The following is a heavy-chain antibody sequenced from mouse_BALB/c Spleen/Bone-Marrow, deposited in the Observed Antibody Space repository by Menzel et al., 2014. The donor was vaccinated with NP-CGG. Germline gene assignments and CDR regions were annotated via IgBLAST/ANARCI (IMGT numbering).Heavy chain of an antibody. CDR1: GYTFTSYW. Sequence: VQLPQAGAELAKPGASVKMSCKASGYTFTSYWMHWVKQRPGQGLEWIGYINPSTGYTDYNQKFNDKATLTADKSSSTAYMQLSSLTSKDSAVYYCARVNPLYAMDYWGQGTSVTVSS. V-gene: IGHV1-7*01. J-gene: IGHJ4*01. CDR2: INPSTGYT. CDR3: ARVNPLYAMDY.